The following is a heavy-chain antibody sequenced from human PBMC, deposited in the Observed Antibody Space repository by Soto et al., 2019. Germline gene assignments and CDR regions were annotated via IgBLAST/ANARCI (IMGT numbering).Heavy chain of an antibody. Sequence: GGSLRLSCAASGFTFSSYGMHWVRQAPGKGLEWVAVISYDGSNKYYADSVKGRFTISRDNSKNTLYLQMNSLRAEDTAVYYCATSRAYGSGSYQYYYYYGMDVWGQGTKVTVSS. J-gene: IGHJ6*02. CDR3: ATSRAYGSGSYQYYYYYGMDV. D-gene: IGHD3-10*01. CDR1: GFTFSSYG. CDR2: ISYDGSNK. V-gene: IGHV3-30*03.